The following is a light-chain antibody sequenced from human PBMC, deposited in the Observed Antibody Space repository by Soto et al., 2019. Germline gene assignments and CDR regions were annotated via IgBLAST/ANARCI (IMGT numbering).Light chain of an antibody. CDR3: SSYATTTCHVE. Sequence: QSALTQPASVSGSPGQSITISCTGSSSDIGGYDYVSWYQQHPGKAPQLMIYDVNNRPSGVSTRFSGSKSGNTASLTISGLQAEDEGDYFCSSYATTTCHVEFGGGTKVTVL. CDR2: DVN. J-gene: IGLJ2*01. CDR1: SSDIGGYDY. V-gene: IGLV2-14*01.